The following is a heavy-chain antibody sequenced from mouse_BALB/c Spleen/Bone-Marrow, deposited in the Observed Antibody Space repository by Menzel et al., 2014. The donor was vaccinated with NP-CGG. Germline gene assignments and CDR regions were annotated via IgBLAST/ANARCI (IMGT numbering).Heavy chain of an antibody. Sequence: VQLQQFGAELAKPGASVKMSCKASGYTFTSYWMHWVKQRPGQGLEWIGYINPSTGYTEFNQKFKDKATLTADKSSRTAYMQLSSLTSEGSAVYYCARYYRYDGFTYWGQGTLVTVSA. CDR1: GYTFTSYW. CDR3: ARYYRYDGFTY. D-gene: IGHD2-14*01. J-gene: IGHJ3*01. CDR2: INPSTGYT. V-gene: IGHV1-7*01.